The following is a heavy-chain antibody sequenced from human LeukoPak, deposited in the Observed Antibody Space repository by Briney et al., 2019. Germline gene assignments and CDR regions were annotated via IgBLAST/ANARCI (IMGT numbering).Heavy chain of an antibody. V-gene: IGHV3-53*01. Sequence: PGGSLRLSCAASGFTVSSNYMSWVRQAPGKGLEWVSVIYSGGSTYYADSVKGRFTISRDNAKNTLYLQMNSLRGEDTAVYYCARGASNRFDYWGQGTLVTVSS. CDR2: IYSGGST. D-gene: IGHD1-14*01. J-gene: IGHJ4*02. CDR1: GFTVSSNY. CDR3: ARGASNRFDY.